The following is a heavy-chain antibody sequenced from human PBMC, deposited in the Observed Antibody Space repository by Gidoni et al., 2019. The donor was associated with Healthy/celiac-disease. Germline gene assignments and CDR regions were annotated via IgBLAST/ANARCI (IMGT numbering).Heavy chain of an antibody. D-gene: IGHD3-9*01. J-gene: IGHJ4*02. CDR3: ARGPAQYYDILTGYYNVPDREDY. Sequence: GQGLEWMGWMNPNSGNTGYAQKFQGRVTMTRNTSISTAYMELSSLRSEDTAVYYCARGPAQYYDILTGYYNVPDREDYWGQGTLVTVSS. CDR2: MNPNSGNT. V-gene: IGHV1-8*01.